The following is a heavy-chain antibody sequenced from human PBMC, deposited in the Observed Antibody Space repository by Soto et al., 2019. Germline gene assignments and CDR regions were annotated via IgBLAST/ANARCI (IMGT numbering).Heavy chain of an antibody. CDR1: GFTFGSYA. J-gene: IGHJ6*03. V-gene: IGHV3-23*01. D-gene: IGHD2-2*01. CDR2: LGGNGFTT. CDR3: AKARRPSLNFFYYMDV. Sequence: EVQLLESGGGLVQPGGSLRLSCVVSGFTFGSYAMSWVRQAPEKGPEWVAILGGNGFTTYYADSVKGRFTISGDKSNSTLFLQMNSLRADDTGVYYGAKARRPSLNFFYYMDVWGRGTSVTVSS.